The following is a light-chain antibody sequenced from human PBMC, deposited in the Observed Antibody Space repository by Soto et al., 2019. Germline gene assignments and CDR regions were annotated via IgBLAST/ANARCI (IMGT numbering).Light chain of an antibody. CDR3: QSYDSSLSAYV. Sequence: QSVLTQPPSVSGAPGQRGTISCTGSSSNIGAGYDVHWYQQLPGTAPKLLIYGNNNRPSGVPDRFSGSKSDTSASLAITELQAEDESDYYCQSYDSSLSAYVFGPGTKLTVL. J-gene: IGLJ1*01. V-gene: IGLV1-40*01. CDR1: SSNIGAGYD. CDR2: GNN.